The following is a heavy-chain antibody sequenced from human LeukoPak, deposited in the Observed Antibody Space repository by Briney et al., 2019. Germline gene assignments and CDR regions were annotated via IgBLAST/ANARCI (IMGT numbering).Heavy chain of an antibody. V-gene: IGHV5-51*01. Sequence: GESLQISCQGSGYSFTSYWIGWVRQMPGKGLEWMGIIDPGDSDTRYSPSFQGQVTISADKSISTAYLQWSSLKASDTAMYYCARLEFVDYYDSSGYYSYWGQGTLVTVSS. D-gene: IGHD3-22*01. J-gene: IGHJ4*02. CDR3: ARLEFVDYYDSSGYYSY. CDR2: IDPGDSDT. CDR1: GYSFTSYW.